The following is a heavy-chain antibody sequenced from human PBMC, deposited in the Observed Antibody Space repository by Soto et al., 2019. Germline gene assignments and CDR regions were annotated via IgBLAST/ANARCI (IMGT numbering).Heavy chain of an antibody. J-gene: IGHJ5*02. CDR3: ASSLTVAGINWFDP. CDR2: IIPILGIA. V-gene: IGHV1-69*02. Sequence: SVKVSCKASGGTFSSYTISWVRQAPGQGLEWMGRIIPILGIANYAQKFQGRVTITADKSTSTAYMELSSLRSEDTAVYYCASSLTVAGINWFDPWGQGTLVTVSS. D-gene: IGHD6-19*01. CDR1: GGTFSSYT.